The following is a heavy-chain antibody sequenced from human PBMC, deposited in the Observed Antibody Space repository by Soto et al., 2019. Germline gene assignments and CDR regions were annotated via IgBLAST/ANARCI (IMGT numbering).Heavy chain of an antibody. CDR2: VSTSGRST. CDR3: VKQAHGLDGVAFDS. Sequence: QPXGSLRLSCSASGFIFSESTIYWVRQVPGKGLDAISAVSTSGRSTYYADSVKDRFTISRDNSKNTLFLQMGSLRPEDTAIYYCVKQAHGLDGVAFDSWGQGDQVTVSS. V-gene: IGHV3-64D*06. D-gene: IGHD2-15*01. J-gene: IGHJ4*02. CDR1: GFIFSEST.